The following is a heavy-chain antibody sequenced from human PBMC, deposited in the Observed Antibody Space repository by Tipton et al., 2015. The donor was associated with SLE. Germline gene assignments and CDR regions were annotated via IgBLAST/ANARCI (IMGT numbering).Heavy chain of an antibody. V-gene: IGHV4-38-2*01. J-gene: IGHJ4*02. Sequence: TLSLTCAVSGYSISSGYYWGWIRQPPGKGLEWIGSIYHSGSTYYNPSLKSRVTISVDTSKNQFSLKLSSVTAADTAVYYCARGYYDFWSAPPGYWGQGTLVTVSS. CDR1: GYSISSGYY. D-gene: IGHD3-3*01. CDR3: ARGYYDFWSAPPGY. CDR2: IYHSGST.